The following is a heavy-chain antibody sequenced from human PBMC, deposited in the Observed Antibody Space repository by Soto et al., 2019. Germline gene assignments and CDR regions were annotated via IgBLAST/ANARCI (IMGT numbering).Heavy chain of an antibody. J-gene: IGHJ4*02. CDR3: ARDRKGYYYFDY. CDR1: GGSISSYY. V-gene: IGHV4-59*12. D-gene: IGHD3-22*01. CDR2: IYYSGST. Sequence: ASETLSLTCTVSGGSISSYYWSWIRQPPGKGLEWIGYIYYSGSTNYNPSLKSRVTISVDTSKNQFSLKLSSVTAADTAVYYCARDRKGYYYFDYWGQGTLVTVSS.